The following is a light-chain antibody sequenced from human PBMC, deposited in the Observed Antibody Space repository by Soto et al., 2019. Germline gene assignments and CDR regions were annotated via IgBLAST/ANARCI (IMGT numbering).Light chain of an antibody. V-gene: IGKV3-20*01. Sequence: EIVLTQSPGTLSLSPGERATLSCRASQSVSSSYLAWYQQKPRQAPRLLIYGASSSATGITDRISGSSSGTDFTLTISSLEPEDFSVYYCQQYGSSLTWTFGQGTKVEIK. CDR3: QQYGSSLTWT. CDR1: QSVSSSY. J-gene: IGKJ1*01. CDR2: GAS.